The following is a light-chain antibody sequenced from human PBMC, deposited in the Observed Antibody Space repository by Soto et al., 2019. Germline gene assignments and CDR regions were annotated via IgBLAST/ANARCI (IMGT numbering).Light chain of an antibody. V-gene: IGKV3-20*01. J-gene: IGKJ1*01. CDR2: GAS. CDR3: QQYGSSPQT. Sequence: EIVLTQSPGTLSLSPGERATLSCRASQSVGSSYLAWYQQKPGQAPRLLIYGASSRAPGIPDRFSGGGSETDFILTISRREPEDFAVYFCQQYGSSPQTFGHGTKVEIK. CDR1: QSVGSSY.